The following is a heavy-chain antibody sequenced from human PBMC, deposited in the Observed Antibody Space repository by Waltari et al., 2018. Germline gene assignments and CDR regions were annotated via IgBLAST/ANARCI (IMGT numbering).Heavy chain of an antibody. CDR1: GFPFSSYA. CDR2: VSGGGTNT. Sequence: EVQVLESGGGLVQPGGSLRLSCAASGFPFSSYAMTWVRQAPGKGREWVGSVSGGGTNTNYADSVKGRFTLSRDNSKNTLHLQMNSLRAEDTAVYYCAKAVEIWFYAFDIWGQGTMVTVSS. V-gene: IGHV3-23*01. D-gene: IGHD3-10*01. J-gene: IGHJ3*02. CDR3: AKAVEIWFYAFDI.